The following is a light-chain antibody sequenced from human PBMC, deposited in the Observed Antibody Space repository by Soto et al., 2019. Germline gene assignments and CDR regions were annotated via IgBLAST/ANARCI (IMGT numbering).Light chain of an antibody. J-gene: IGLJ1*01. Sequence: QSALTQAASVSGSPGQSITISCTGTSSDVGGYNYVSWYQQHPGKAPRLVIYEVSKRPSGVPDRFSGSKSGNTASLTVSGLQAEDEADYYCSSYAGSGSNYVFGTGTKLTVL. CDR2: EVS. V-gene: IGLV2-8*01. CDR3: SSYAGSGSNYV. CDR1: SSDVGGYNY.